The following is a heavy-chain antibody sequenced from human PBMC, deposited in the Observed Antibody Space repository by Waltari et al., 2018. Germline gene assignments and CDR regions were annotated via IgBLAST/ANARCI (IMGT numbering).Heavy chain of an antibody. Sequence: EVQLVESGGGLVKPGGSLRLSCAASGFTFSSYSMHWVRQAPGKGLEWVSSISSSSSYIYYADSVKGRFTISRDNAKNSLYLQMNSLRAEDTAVYYCASWDILTGLDYWGQGTLVTVSS. D-gene: IGHD3-9*01. CDR3: ASWDILTGLDY. J-gene: IGHJ4*02. V-gene: IGHV3-21*01. CDR1: GFTFSSYS. CDR2: ISSSSSYI.